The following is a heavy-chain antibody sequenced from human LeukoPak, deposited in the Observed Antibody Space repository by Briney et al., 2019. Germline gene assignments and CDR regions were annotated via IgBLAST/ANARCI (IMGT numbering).Heavy chain of an antibody. CDR2: IYYSGST. CDR3: ARRNYYVSGSYDY. D-gene: IGHD3-10*01. Sequence: SETLSLTCTVSGGSISSSSYYWGWIRQPPGKGLECIGIIYYSGSTYYNPSLKSRVTMSVDTSKNQFSLKLTSVTAADTAVYYCARRNYYVSGSYDYWGQGTLVTVSS. J-gene: IGHJ4*02. V-gene: IGHV4-39*01. CDR1: GGSISSSSYY.